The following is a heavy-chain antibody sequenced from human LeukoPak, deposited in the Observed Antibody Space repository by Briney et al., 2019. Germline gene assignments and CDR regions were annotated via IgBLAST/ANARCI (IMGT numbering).Heavy chain of an antibody. CDR2: IKGDGNDK. D-gene: IGHD5-18*01. V-gene: IGHV3-7*01. Sequence: GGTLRLSCGASGFTFSSYSMSWVRQAPGKGLEWVASIKGDGNDKKYEDSVKGRFTISRDNAKNSLYLQMNSLTAEDTAVYYCATGGYTFSFWGQGTLVTVSS. J-gene: IGHJ4*02. CDR1: GFTFSSYS. CDR3: ATGGYTFSF.